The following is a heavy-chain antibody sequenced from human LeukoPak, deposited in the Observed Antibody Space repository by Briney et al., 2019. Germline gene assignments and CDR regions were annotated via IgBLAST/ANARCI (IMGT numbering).Heavy chain of an antibody. V-gene: IGHV4-34*01. D-gene: IGHD5-18*01. CDR2: INHSGST. CDR1: GGSFSGYY. CDR3: ARRRYGYTRFFDY. Sequence: SETLSLTCAVYGGSFSGYYWSWIRQPPGKGLEWIGEINHSGSTNYNPSLKSRVTISVDTSKNQFSLKLSSVTAADTAVYYCARRRYGYTRFFDYWGQGTLVTVSS. J-gene: IGHJ4*02.